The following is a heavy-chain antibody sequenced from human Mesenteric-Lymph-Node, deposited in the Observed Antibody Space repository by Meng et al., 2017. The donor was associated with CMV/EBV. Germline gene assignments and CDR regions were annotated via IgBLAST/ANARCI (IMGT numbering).Heavy chain of an antibody. J-gene: IGHJ4*02. CDR3: ARGTPIGY. CDR2: IYSGGFST. CDR1: GFTFSTYA. Sequence: GESLKISCAASGFTFSTYAMSWVRQAPGKGLEWVSVIYSGGFSTLYADSVKGRFTISRDNSKNTLYLQMNSLRAEDTAVYYCARGTPIGYWGQGTLVTVSS. V-gene: IGHV3-23*03.